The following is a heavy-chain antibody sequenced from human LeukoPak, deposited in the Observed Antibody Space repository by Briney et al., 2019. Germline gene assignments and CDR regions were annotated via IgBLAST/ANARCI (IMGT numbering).Heavy chain of an antibody. J-gene: IGHJ4*02. CDR1: DGSISHYY. D-gene: IGHD3-22*01. V-gene: IGHV4-59*01. Sequence: SETLSLTCTVSDGSISHYYWNWIRQPPGKGLEWIGNINYSGSTNYNPSLKSRVTISIDTSKNQFSLRLSSVTAADTALYYCARGMYYYDGSGDYWGQGTLVTVSS. CDR3: ARGMYYYDGSGDY. CDR2: INYSGST.